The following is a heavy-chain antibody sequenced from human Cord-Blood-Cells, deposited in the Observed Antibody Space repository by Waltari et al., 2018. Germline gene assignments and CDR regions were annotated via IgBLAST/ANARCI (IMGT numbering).Heavy chain of an antibody. V-gene: IGHV3-21*01. D-gene: IGHD7-27*01. Sequence: EVQLVESGGGLVKPGGSLRLSCAASGFTFSSNSMNWVRQAPGKGLEWVSSISSSSSYIYYADSVKGRFTISRDNAKNSLYLQMNSLRAEDTAVYYCARDLTGDGAFDIWGRGTMVTDSS. J-gene: IGHJ3*02. CDR2: ISSSSSYI. CDR3: ARDLTGDGAFDI. CDR1: GFTFSSNS.